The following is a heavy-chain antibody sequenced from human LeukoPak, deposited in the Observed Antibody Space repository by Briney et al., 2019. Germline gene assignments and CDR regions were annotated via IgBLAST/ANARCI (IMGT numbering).Heavy chain of an antibody. J-gene: IGHJ5*02. Sequence: NPGGSLRLSCAASGFTFSSYSMNWVRQAPGKGLEWVSSISSSSNYIYYADSVKGRFTISRDNAKNSLYLQMNSLRAEDTAVYYCARDPSSGWYLKGWFDHWGQGTLVTVSS. CDR3: ARDPSSGWYLKGWFDH. CDR1: GFTFSSYS. CDR2: ISSSSNYI. V-gene: IGHV3-21*01. D-gene: IGHD6-19*01.